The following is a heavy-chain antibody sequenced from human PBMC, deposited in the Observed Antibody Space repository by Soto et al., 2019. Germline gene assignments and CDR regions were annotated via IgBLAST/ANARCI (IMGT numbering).Heavy chain of an antibody. CDR1: GFTFSSYG. V-gene: IGHV3-30*18. D-gene: IGHD2-2*01. J-gene: IGHJ6*02. Sequence: QVQLVESGGGVVQPGRSLRLSCAASGFTFSSYGMHWVRQAPGKGLEWVAVISYDGSNKYYADSVKGRFTISRDNSKNTLYLQMNSLRAEDTAVYYCAKDANLKVPAGNGMDVWGQGTTVTVSS. CDR3: AKDANLKVPAGNGMDV. CDR2: ISYDGSNK.